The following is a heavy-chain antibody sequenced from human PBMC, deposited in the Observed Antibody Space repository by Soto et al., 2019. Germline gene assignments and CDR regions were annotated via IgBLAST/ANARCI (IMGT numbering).Heavy chain of an antibody. CDR3: AKATATGGGAFEI. V-gene: IGHV3-23*01. Sequence: LRLSCAVSGFICSSYDMSWVRQAPGKGLEWVSTILVGGSTHYEDSVKGRFTISRDTSKNMVYLQMNSLTAGDTAVYYCAKATATGGGAFEIYGQGTMVTVSS. CDR2: ILVGGST. D-gene: IGHD2-8*02. J-gene: IGHJ3*02. CDR1: GFICSSYD.